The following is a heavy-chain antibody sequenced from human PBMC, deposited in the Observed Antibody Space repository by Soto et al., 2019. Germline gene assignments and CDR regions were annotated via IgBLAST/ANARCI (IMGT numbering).Heavy chain of an antibody. CDR3: ARGHLTDGGWFDP. CDR1: GGSISSGDYY. J-gene: IGHJ5*02. CDR2: IYYSGST. Sequence: SETLSLTCTVSGGSISSGDYYWSWIRQPPGKGLEWIGYIYYSGSTYYNPSLKSRVTISVDTSKNQFSLKLSSVTAADTAVYYCARGHLTDGGWFDPWGQGTMVTVSS. D-gene: IGHD3-16*01. V-gene: IGHV4-30-4*01.